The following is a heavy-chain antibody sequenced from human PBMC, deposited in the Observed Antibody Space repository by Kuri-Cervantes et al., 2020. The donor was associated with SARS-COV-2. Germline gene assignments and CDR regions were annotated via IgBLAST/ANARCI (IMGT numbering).Heavy chain of an antibody. V-gene: IGHV3-23*01. CDR2: ISGSGGDT. CDR3: ARDATESYYDILTGPTHYYYDY. J-gene: IGHJ4*02. D-gene: IGHD3-9*01. Sequence: GGSLRLSCATSGFTFSTYAMTWVRQAPGKGLEWISGISGSGGDTYYADSVKGRFTISRDSSNNTLYLQMNSLRAEDTAVYYCARDATESYYDILTGPTHYYYDYCGQATLTVSS. CDR1: GFTFSTYA.